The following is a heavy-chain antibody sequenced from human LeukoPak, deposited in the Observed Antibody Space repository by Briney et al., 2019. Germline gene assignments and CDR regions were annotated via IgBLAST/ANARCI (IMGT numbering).Heavy chain of an antibody. J-gene: IGHJ5*02. Sequence: SQTLSRTCVIAGDSVSSNRATWNWIRQSPSRGLEWVGRTYYRSKWFNHYAVSVKSRIMINSDTSKNQFSLQLNSVTPEDTAVYYCAREIEYSSSSVGFDPWGQGTLVTVSS. CDR2: TYYRSKWFN. D-gene: IGHD6-6*01. V-gene: IGHV6-1*01. CDR1: GDSVSSNRAT. CDR3: AREIEYSSSSVGFDP.